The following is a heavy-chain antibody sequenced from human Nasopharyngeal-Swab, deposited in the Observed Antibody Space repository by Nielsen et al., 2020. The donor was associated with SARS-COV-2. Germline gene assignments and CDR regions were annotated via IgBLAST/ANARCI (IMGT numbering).Heavy chain of an antibody. CDR1: GGSISSYY. CDR2: IYYSGNT. V-gene: IGHV4-59*01. CDR3: ARGYGSGSSVYFDY. J-gene: IGHJ4*02. D-gene: IGHD3-10*01. Sequence: SETLSLTCTVSGGSISSYYWSWIRQPPGKGLEWIGYIYYSGNTNYNPSLKSRVTISVDTSKNQFSLRLSSVTAADTAVYYCARGYGSGSSVYFDYWGQGTLVTVSS.